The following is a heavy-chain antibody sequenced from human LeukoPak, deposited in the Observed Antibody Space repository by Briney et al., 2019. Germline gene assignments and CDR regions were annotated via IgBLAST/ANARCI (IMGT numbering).Heavy chain of an antibody. CDR3: AKPSGSDVDY. V-gene: IGHV3-30*02. CDR1: GFTFSTHD. CDR2: IRYDGSHE. Sequence: PGGSLRLSCGASGFTFSTHDMHWVRQAPGKGLEWVAFIRYDGSHEYYADSVKGRFTISRDNSKNTLYLQMNSVRSEDTALYYCAKPSGSDVDYWGQGTRVTVSS. D-gene: IGHD1-26*01. J-gene: IGHJ4*01.